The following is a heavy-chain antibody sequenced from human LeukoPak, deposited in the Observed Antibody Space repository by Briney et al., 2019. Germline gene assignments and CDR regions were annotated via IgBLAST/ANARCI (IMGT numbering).Heavy chain of an antibody. CDR2: ISAYNGNT. D-gene: IGHD3-22*01. V-gene: IGHV1-18*01. CDR3: ARVGFLYDSSGYTLDY. CDR1: GYTFTSYG. J-gene: IGHJ4*02. Sequence: ASVKVSCKVSGYTFTSYGISWVRQAPGQGLEWMGWISAYNGNTNYAQKLQGRVTMTTDTSTSTAYMELRSLRSDDTAVYYCARVGFLYDSSGYTLDYWGQETLVTVSS.